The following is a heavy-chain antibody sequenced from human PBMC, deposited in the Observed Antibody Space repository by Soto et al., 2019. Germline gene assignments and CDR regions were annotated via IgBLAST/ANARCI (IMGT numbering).Heavy chain of an antibody. D-gene: IGHD5-18*01. J-gene: IGHJ4*02. Sequence: PGGSLRLSCAASGFTFSDYYMSWIRQAPGKGLEWVSYISSSSSYTNYADSVKGRFTISRDNAKNSLYLQMNSLRAEDTAVYYCAREYGAYSYGYDYWGQGTLVTVSS. CDR2: ISSSSSYT. CDR3: AREYGAYSYGYDY. CDR1: GFTFSDYY. V-gene: IGHV3-11*06.